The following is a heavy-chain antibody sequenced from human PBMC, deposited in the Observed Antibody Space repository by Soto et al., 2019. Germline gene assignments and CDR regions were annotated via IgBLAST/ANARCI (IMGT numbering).Heavy chain of an antibody. CDR1: GFRFSEHA. Sequence: GVLRLSCNCSGFRFSEHAMTWVRQAPGKGLEWVGFIRNTPYGGTTDYAASVRGRFTISRDDSESIAYLQMNSLKSEDSGVYYCSRGSFGYYGPWGPGTLVTVSS. CDR2: IRNTPYGGTT. D-gene: IGHD2-2*03. CDR3: SRGSFGYYGP. V-gene: IGHV3-49*04. J-gene: IGHJ5*02.